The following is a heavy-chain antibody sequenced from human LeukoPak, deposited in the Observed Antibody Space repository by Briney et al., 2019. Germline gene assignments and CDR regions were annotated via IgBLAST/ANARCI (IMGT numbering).Heavy chain of an antibody. CDR2: ISAYKGNA. CDR3: ARSAYYYDTSAYADDFDS. Sequence: ASVKVSCRASGYTFTNSGINWVRQAPGQGREWMGGISAYKGNANYAPKLQGRVTLTTDTSTSTAFMELSSMRSDDTAVYYCARSAYYYDTSAYADDFDSWGQGTLVTVSS. CDR1: GYTFTNSG. D-gene: IGHD3-22*01. J-gene: IGHJ4*02. V-gene: IGHV1-18*01.